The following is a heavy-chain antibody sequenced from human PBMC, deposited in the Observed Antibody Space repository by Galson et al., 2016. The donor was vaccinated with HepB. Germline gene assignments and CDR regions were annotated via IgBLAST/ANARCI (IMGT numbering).Heavy chain of an antibody. V-gene: IGHV3-7*01. Sequence: SLRLSCAASGFTFNNHWMNWVRLAPGKGPEWVANIKHDGSEKNYVDSVKGRFTISRDNGKNLLYLQMNSLRGEDTAMYYCVRGMRYSSGWHLFDPWGQGTLVTVSS. CDR1: GFTFNNHW. D-gene: IGHD6-19*01. J-gene: IGHJ5*02. CDR2: IKHDGSEK. CDR3: VRGMRYSSGWHLFDP.